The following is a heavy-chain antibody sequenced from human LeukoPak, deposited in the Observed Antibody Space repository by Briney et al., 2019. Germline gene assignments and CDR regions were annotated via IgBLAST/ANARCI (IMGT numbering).Heavy chain of an antibody. CDR3: ARVGKKVLFDP. CDR2: IYSGGST. Sequence: GGSLRLSCAASGFTFSSYAMSWVRQAPGKGLECVSVIYSGGSTYYADSVKGRFTISRDNSKNTLYLQMNSLRAEDTAVYYCARVGKKVLFDPWGQGTLVTVSS. J-gene: IGHJ5*02. CDR1: GFTFSSYA. D-gene: IGHD4-23*01. V-gene: IGHV3-66*01.